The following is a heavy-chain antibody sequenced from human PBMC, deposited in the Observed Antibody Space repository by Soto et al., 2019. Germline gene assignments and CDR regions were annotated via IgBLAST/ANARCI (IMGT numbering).Heavy chain of an antibody. CDR1: GYSFTSYW. V-gene: IGHV5-51*01. J-gene: IGHJ6*02. Sequence: PGESLKISCKGSGYSFTSYWIGWVRQMAVKGLEWMGIIYPGDSDTRYSPSFQGQVTISADKSISTAYLQWSSLKASDTAMYYCAREQLELRGATYYYYGMDVWGQGTTVTVSS. CDR3: AREQLELRGATYYYYGMDV. D-gene: IGHD1-7*01. CDR2: IYPGDSDT.